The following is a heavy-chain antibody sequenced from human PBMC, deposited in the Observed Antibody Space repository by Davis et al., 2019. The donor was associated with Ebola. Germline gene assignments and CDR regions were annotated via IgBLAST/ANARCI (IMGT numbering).Heavy chain of an antibody. CDR1: GFIFRSYS. V-gene: IGHV3-48*02. CDR3: AREAYDYIWGSYRYQIDY. D-gene: IGHD3-16*02. J-gene: IGHJ4*02. Sequence: GESLKISCAASGFIFRSYSMNWVRQAPGMGLEWVSYISSSSSTIYYADSVNGRFTISRDTAKNSLYLQMNSLRDEDTAVYYCAREAYDYIWGSYRYQIDYWGQGTLVTVSS. CDR2: ISSSSSTI.